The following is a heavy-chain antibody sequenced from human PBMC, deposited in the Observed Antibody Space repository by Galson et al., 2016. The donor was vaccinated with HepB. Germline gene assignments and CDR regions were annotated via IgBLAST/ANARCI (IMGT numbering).Heavy chain of an antibody. CDR2: VYPDDSDT. J-gene: IGHJ4*02. V-gene: IGHV5-51*01. CDR1: GYTFFNHW. CDR3: VRRGRWRVVGKQFDY. Sequence: QSGAEVKKAGEPLTISCEGSGYTFFNHWIGWVRQTPGKGLEWMGIVYPDDSDTRYGTSFPGPSLKGQVTIFAAKSIRTVFLQWSSLKASDHAMYYCVRRGRWRVVGKQFDYWSQGTLVTVSS. D-gene: IGHD6-19*01.